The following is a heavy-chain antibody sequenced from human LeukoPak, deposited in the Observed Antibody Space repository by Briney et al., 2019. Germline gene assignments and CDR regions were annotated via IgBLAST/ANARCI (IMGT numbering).Heavy chain of an antibody. D-gene: IGHD5-24*01. CDR3: SRGRDRSKAGDH. Sequence: SETLSLTCDVSGGSCGDYYCSWIRQPPGKGLEWIGEIHPHGIFYYNSSLMSRVTISIDTSKSQFSLRLTSVPAADTAIYYCSRGRDRSKAGDHWGQGSLVTVSS. CDR1: GGSCGDYY. V-gene: IGHV4-34*01. J-gene: IGHJ4*02. CDR2: IHPHGIF.